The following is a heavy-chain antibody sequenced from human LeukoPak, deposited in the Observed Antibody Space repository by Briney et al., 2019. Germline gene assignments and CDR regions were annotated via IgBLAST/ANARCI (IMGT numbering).Heavy chain of an antibody. D-gene: IGHD2-15*01. Sequence: SETLSLTCTVSGGSISSYYWSWIRQPPGKGLEWIAYIDYSGSTRYNPSLKSRVTISVDTSKNQFSLRLSSVTAADTAVYYCARDRDGWFYFDFWGQGTPVTVSS. CDR1: GGSISSYY. V-gene: IGHV4-59*01. CDR2: IDYSGST. CDR3: ARDRDGWFYFDF. J-gene: IGHJ4*02.